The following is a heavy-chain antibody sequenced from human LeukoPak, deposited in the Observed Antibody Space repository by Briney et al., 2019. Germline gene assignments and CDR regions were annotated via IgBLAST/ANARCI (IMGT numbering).Heavy chain of an antibody. J-gene: IGHJ4*02. CDR2: ISSSGSTI. CDR3: ARESRAGYDYVWESYRYTGLDY. D-gene: IGHD3-16*02. V-gene: IGHV3-48*03. Sequence: GGSLRLSCAASGFAFRTYEMNWVRQAPGKGLEWVSYISSSGSTIYYADSVKGRFTISRDNAKNSLHLQMNSLRAEDTAVYYCARESRAGYDYVWESYRYTGLDYWGQGTLVTVSS. CDR1: GFAFRTYE.